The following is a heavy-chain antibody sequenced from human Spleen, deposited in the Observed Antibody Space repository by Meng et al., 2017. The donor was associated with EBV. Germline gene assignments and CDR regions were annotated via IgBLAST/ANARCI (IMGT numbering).Heavy chain of an antibody. V-gene: IGHV1-18*01. J-gene: IGHJ4*02. CDR2: ISPYNGNT. CDR3: ARDVYSGYDRLGY. D-gene: IGHD5-12*01. Sequence: VHLVQSGAEVEKPGASVKVSCKAFGYTFNNFGISWVRQAPGQGLEWMGWISPYNGNTVYAQKLQGRVSMTTDTSTNTAYMELWSLRSDDTAVYYCARDVYSGYDRLGYWGQGTLVTVSS. CDR1: GYTFNNFG.